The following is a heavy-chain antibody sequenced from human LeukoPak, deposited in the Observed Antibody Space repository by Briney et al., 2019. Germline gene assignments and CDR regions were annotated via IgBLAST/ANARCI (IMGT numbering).Heavy chain of an antibody. CDR1: GGTFSSYA. CDR2: IIPIFGTA. J-gene: IGHJ4*02. D-gene: IGHD1-26*01. V-gene: IGHV1-69*05. Sequence: VTSVKVSCKASGGTFSSYAISLVRQAPGQGLEWMGGIIPIFGTANYAQKFQGRVTITTDESTSTAYMELSSLRSEDTAVYYCARGSIKSGSYPPLFYWGQGTLVTVSS. CDR3: ARGSIKSGSYPPLFY.